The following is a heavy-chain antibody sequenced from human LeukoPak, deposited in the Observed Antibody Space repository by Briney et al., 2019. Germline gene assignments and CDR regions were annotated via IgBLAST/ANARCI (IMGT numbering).Heavy chain of an antibody. D-gene: IGHD3-16*01. CDR2: INPNSGGT. CDR1: GYTFTGSY. J-gene: IGHJ5*02. V-gene: IGHV1-2*02. Sequence: ASVKVSCKASGYTFTGSYMHWVRQAPGQGLEWMGWINPNSGGTNYAQKFQGRVTMTRDTSISTAYMELSSLRSEDTAVYYCARAARVIWLRPDWFDPWGQGTLVTVSS. CDR3: ARAARVIWLRPDWFDP.